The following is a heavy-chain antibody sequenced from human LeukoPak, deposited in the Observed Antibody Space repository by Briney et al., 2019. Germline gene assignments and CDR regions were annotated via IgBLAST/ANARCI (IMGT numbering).Heavy chain of an antibody. V-gene: IGHV3-30*04. Sequence: GRPLRLSCAASGFTFSSYAMHWVRQAPGKGLEWVAVISYDGSNKYYADSVKGRFTISRDNSKNTLYLQMNSLRAEDTAVYYCARGGHLWQRDNRFDYWGQGTLVTVSS. D-gene: IGHD2/OR15-2a*01. CDR3: ARGGHLWQRDNRFDY. CDR2: ISYDGSNK. J-gene: IGHJ4*02. CDR1: GFTFSSYA.